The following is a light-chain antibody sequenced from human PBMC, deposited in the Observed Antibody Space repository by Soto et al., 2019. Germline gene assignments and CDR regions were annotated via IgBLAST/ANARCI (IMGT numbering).Light chain of an antibody. J-gene: IGKJ2*01. CDR3: QQSYSTPYT. Sequence: DIPMTQSPSSLSASVGDRVTITCRASQSISSYLNWYQQKPGKAPKLLIYAASILQSGVPSRFSVSGSGTDFNLTISSLQPEDFANDYCQQSYSTPYTFGQGTKLEIK. CDR1: QSISSY. CDR2: AAS. V-gene: IGKV1-39*01.